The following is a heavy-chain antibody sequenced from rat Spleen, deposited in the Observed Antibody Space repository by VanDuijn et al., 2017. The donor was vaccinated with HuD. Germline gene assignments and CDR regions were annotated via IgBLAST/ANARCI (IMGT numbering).Heavy chain of an antibody. D-gene: IGHD1-7*01. J-gene: IGHJ4*01. CDR2: INFSGST. CDR1: GYSITSNY. Sequence: ELQLQESGPGLVKTSQSLSLTCSVTGYSITSNYWGWIRKFPGNKMEWMGWINFSGSTSYNPSLKSRISITRDTSKNQFSLQLNSVTTEDTATYYCSRYPYGSFRVDVWGQGASVTVSA. V-gene: IGHV3-1*01. CDR3: SRYPYGSFRVDV.